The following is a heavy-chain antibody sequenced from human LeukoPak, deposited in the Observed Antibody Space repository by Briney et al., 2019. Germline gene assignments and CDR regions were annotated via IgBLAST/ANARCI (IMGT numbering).Heavy chain of an antibody. Sequence: NPSETLSLTCAVYGGSFSGYYWSWIRQPPGKGLEWIGEINHSGSTNYNPSLKSRVTISVDTSKNQFSLKLSSVTAADTAVYYCARERAWHYYDYWGQGTLVTVSS. CDR2: INHSGST. V-gene: IGHV4-34*01. CDR3: ARERAWHYYDY. CDR1: GGSFSGYY. D-gene: IGHD5-12*01. J-gene: IGHJ4*02.